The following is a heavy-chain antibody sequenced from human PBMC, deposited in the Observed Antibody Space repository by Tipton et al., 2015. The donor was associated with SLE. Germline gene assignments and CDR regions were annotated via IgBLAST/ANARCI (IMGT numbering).Heavy chain of an antibody. CDR3: ARAAYCGGDCRGGDFQH. V-gene: IGHV4-4*09. CDR2: IYTSGST. D-gene: IGHD2-21*02. CDR1: GGSFSGYY. J-gene: IGHJ1*01. Sequence: TLSLTCAVYGGSFSGYYWSWIRQPPGKGLEWIGYIYTSGSTNYNPSLKSRVTISVDMPKSQFSLTLSSVTAADTAVYYCARAAYCGGDCRGGDFQHWGQGTLVTVSS.